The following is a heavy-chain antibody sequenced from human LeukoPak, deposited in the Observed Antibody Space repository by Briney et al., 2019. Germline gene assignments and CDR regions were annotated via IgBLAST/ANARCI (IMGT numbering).Heavy chain of an antibody. CDR2: IYYSGST. CDR1: GGSISSSSYY. D-gene: IGHD2-2*02. CDR3: ARDESSVQPPLYSNYYYYGMDV. V-gene: IGHV4-39*07. J-gene: IGHJ6*02. Sequence: PSEALSLTCTVSGGSISSSSYYWGWIRQPPGKGLEWIGSIYYSGSTCYNPSLKSRVTISVDTFKNQFSLKLSSVTAADTAVYYCARDESSVQPPLYSNYYYYGMDVWGQGTTVTVSS.